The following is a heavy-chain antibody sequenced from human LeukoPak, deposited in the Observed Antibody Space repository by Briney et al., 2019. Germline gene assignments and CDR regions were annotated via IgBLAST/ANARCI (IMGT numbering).Heavy chain of an antibody. CDR2: INPNSSDT. Sequence: ASVKVSCKPSGCTFTAYYFHWVRQAPGQGLEWMGWINPNSSDTNYAQRFQGRVTLTRDTSISTAYLELSRLRTDDTAVYYCSTGGSGTAYLNYTYWGQGTLVTVSS. D-gene: IGHD3-10*01. CDR1: GCTFTAYY. J-gene: IGHJ4*02. V-gene: IGHV1-2*02. CDR3: STGGSGTAYLNYTY.